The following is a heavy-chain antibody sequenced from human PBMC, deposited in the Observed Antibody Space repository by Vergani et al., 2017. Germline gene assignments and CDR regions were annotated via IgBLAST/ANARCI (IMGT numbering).Heavy chain of an antibody. D-gene: IGHD2-21*02. CDR1: GFTFSSYA. CDR3: AKARIVVVTGTKLNYFDY. J-gene: IGHJ4*02. V-gene: IGHV3-23*01. CDR2: ISGSGSST. Sequence: EVQLLESGGGLVQPGGSLRLSCAASGFTFSSYAMSWVRQAPGKGLGGVSAISGSGSSTYYADSVKDRFTISRDNSKNTLYLQMNSLRAEDTAVYYCAKARIVVVTGTKLNYFDYWGQGTLVTVSS.